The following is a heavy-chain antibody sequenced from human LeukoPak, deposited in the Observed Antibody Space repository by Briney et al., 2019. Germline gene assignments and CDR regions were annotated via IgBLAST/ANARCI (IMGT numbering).Heavy chain of an antibody. D-gene: IGHD3-22*01. CDR1: GGSFSGYY. J-gene: IGHJ4*02. V-gene: IGHV4-34*01. Sequence: SETLSLTCAVYGGSFSGYYWSWIRQPPGKGLEWIGEINHGGNTNYNPSLKSRVTISIGTSRNHVSLKLISVTAADTAVYYCASSRNYDSIPDWGQGTLVTVSS. CDR3: ASSRNYDSIPD. CDR2: INHGGNT.